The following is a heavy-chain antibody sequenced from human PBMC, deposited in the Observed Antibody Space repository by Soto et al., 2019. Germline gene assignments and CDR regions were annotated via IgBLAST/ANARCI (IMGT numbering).Heavy chain of an antibody. CDR2: IYPGDSDT. Sequence: GESRKICCKGFGYDFTTYWIGWVRQMPGRGLEWLGIIYPGDSDTRYSPSFQGQVTISADKSISTAYLQWSSLKASDTAMYYCARKGYCTTSRCSYGMDVWGQGTTVTVSS. V-gene: IGHV5-51*01. D-gene: IGHD2-2*01. CDR3: ARKGYCTTSRCSYGMDV. J-gene: IGHJ6*02. CDR1: GYDFTTYW.